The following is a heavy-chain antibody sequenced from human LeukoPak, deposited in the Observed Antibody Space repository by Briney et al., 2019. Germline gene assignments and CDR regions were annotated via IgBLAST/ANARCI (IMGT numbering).Heavy chain of an antibody. D-gene: IGHD6-19*01. CDR2: ISGSGGST. J-gene: IGHJ4*02. Sequence: PGGSLRHPCAASGFTFSSYAMSWVRQAPGKGLEWVSAISGSGGSTYYADSVKGRFTISRDNSKNTLYLQMNSLRAEDTAVYYCAKALSSGWSLFDYWGQGTLVTVSS. CDR1: GFTFSSYA. V-gene: IGHV3-23*01. CDR3: AKALSSGWSLFDY.